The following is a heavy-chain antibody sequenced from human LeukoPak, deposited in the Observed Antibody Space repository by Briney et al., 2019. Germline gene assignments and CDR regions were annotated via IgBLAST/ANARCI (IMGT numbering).Heavy chain of an antibody. D-gene: IGHD3-10*01. Sequence: PGGSLRLSCAASGFTFSSYWMSWVRQAPGKGLEWVANIKQDGSEKYYVDTVKGRFTISRDNAKNSLYLQMNSLRAEDTAVYYCARAPRYYYGSGTPRRALDYWGQGTLVTVSS. J-gene: IGHJ4*02. V-gene: IGHV3-7*01. CDR1: GFTFSSYW. CDR3: ARAPRYYYGSGTPRRALDY. CDR2: IKQDGSEK.